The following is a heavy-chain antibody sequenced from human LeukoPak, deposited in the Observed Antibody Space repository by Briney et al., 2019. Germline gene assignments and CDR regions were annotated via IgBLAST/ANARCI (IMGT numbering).Heavy chain of an antibody. Sequence: GASVKVSCKASGGTFSSYAISWVRQAPGQGLEWMGGIIPIFGTANYAQKFQGRVTITADESTSTAYMELSSLRSEDTAVYYCARGVTMIVVGNDAFDIWGQGTMVTVSS. V-gene: IGHV1-69*13. CDR3: ARGVTMIVVGNDAFDI. D-gene: IGHD3-22*01. CDR2: IIPIFGTA. CDR1: GGTFSSYA. J-gene: IGHJ3*02.